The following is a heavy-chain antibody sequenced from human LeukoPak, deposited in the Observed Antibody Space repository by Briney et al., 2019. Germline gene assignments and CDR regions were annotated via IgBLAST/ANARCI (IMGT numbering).Heavy chain of an antibody. CDR2: ISRSGNA. CDR1: GASFSDYY. D-gene: IGHD2-2*01. CDR3: ARVPAVDGNYYYYYGLDV. Sequence: SETLSLTCAVYGASFSDYYWWSWIRQPPGKGLEWIGEISRSGNAKYAPSLKSRVTISLDTSKNQFSLKVNSLTAADTAVYYCARVPAVDGNYYYYYGLDVWGQGTTVTVSS. J-gene: IGHJ6*02. V-gene: IGHV4-34*01.